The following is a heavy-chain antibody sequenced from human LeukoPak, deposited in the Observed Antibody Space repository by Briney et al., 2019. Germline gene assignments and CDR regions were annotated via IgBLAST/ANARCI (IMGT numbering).Heavy chain of an antibody. Sequence: ASVKVSCKASGYTFTSYYMHWVRQAPGQGLEWMGIINPSGGSTSYAQKFQGRVTTTRDTSTSTVYMELSSLRSEDTAVYSCAKISTVTENFHHWGQGTLVTVSS. V-gene: IGHV1-46*01. CDR2: INPSGGST. CDR3: AKISTVTENFHH. D-gene: IGHD4-17*01. CDR1: GYTFTSYY. J-gene: IGHJ4*02.